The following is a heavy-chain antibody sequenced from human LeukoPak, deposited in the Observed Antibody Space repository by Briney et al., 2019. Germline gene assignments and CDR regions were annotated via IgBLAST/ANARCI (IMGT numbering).Heavy chain of an antibody. CDR1: GYTLTELS. D-gene: IGHD4-17*01. J-gene: IGHJ4*02. V-gene: IGHV1-24*01. CDR2: FDPEDGET. Sequence: ASVKVSCKVSGYTLTELSMHWVRQAPGKGLEWMGGFDPEDGETIYAQKFQGRVTMTEDTSTDTAYMELSSLRSEDTAVYYCAMGYGDYGTSYFDYRGQGTLVTVSS. CDR3: AMGYGDYGTSYFDY.